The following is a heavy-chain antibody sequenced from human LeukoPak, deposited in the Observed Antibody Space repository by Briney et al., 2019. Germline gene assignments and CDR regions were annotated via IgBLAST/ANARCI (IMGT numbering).Heavy chain of an antibody. D-gene: IGHD2-2*01. Sequence: PSETLSLTCTVSGGSISSSSYYWGWIRQPPRKGLECIGSIYYSGSTYYNPSLKSRVTISVDTSKNQFSLKLSSVTAADTAVYYCARRPDIVVVPDAGFDYWGRGTLVTVSS. CDR2: IYYSGST. V-gene: IGHV4-39*01. CDR3: ARRPDIVVVPDAGFDY. J-gene: IGHJ4*02. CDR1: GGSISSSSYY.